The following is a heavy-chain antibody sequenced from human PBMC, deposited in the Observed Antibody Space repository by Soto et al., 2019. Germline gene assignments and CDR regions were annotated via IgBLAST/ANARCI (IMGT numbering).Heavy chain of an antibody. Sequence: EVQLVESGGGLVQPGGSLRLSCAASGFTFSSYAMHWVRQAPGKGLEYVSAITSSGGNTDYASSVKGRFTISRDNSKNTLYLQMCSLRAEDMAVYYCTRRIPFGYGMDVWGQGTPVTVSS. V-gene: IGHV3-64*01. CDR2: ITSSGGNT. CDR1: GFTFSSYA. CDR3: TRRIPFGYGMDV. J-gene: IGHJ6*02. D-gene: IGHD2-21*01.